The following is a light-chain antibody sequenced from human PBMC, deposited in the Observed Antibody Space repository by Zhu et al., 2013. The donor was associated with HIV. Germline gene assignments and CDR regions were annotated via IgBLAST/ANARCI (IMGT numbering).Light chain of an antibody. CDR1: PSVWSNY. CDR2: GAS. Sequence: VLTQSPGTLSLSPGERATLSCRASPSVWSNYLAWYQQKPGQPPMLLIFGASTRATGIPDRFSGSGSRTDFTLTISRLEPEDFAVYYCQQYGDSPFTFGQGTRLEIK. V-gene: IGKV3-20*01. CDR3: QQYGDSPFT. J-gene: IGKJ5*01.